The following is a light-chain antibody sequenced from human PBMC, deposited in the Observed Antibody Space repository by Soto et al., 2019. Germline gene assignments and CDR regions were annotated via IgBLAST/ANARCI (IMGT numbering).Light chain of an antibody. CDR2: DVN. V-gene: IGLV2-14*03. CDR3: CAYSASGTHV. CDR1: SSDVGSYDY. J-gene: IGLJ1*01. Sequence: QSVLTQPASLSGSPGQSITFSCTGTSSDVGSYDYVSWHQQHPGKAPKLIIYDVNNRPSGVPSRFSGSKSGNTASLIISGLQTEDEADYYCCAYSASGTHVFGTGTKVTVL.